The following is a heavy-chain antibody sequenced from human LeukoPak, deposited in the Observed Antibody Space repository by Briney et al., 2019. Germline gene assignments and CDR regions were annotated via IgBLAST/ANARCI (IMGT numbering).Heavy chain of an antibody. Sequence: GGSLRLSCAASGFTVSINYMSWVRQPAGKGLEWVSVLYSGGATFYADSVKGRFTISRDTSKNTLYLQMNDLRADDTAVYYCTKLKGWYGEGFFDYWGQGTLVTVSS. CDR2: LYSGGAT. V-gene: IGHV3-53*01. CDR1: GFTVSINY. D-gene: IGHD6-19*01. CDR3: TKLKGWYGEGFFDY. J-gene: IGHJ4*02.